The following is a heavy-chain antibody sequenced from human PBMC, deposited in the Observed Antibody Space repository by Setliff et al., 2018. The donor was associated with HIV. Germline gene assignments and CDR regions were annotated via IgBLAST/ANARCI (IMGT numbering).Heavy chain of an antibody. CDR3: ARDLFRRVGPFQPPGY. Sequence: ASVKVSCKPSGYTFTAYGLSWVRQAPGQGLEWMGWISTYSDETSYAQTLQGRVTMTTDTSTSTADMELRSLRFDDTAIYYCARDLFRRVGPFQPPGYWGQGTLVTVSS. J-gene: IGHJ4*02. V-gene: IGHV1-18*01. D-gene: IGHD1-26*01. CDR1: GYTFTAYG. CDR2: ISTYSDET.